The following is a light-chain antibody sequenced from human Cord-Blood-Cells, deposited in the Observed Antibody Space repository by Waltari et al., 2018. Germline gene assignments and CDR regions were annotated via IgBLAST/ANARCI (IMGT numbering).Light chain of an antibody. CDR2: AAS. J-gene: IGKJ4*01. Sequence: DIRITQAPSPLSAAVGDRVTITCQASQSISSYLNWYQQKPGKAPKLLIYAASSLQIGVPSRFSGSGSGTDFTLTISSLQPEDFATYYCQQSYSTPLTFGGGTKVEIK. CDR3: QQSYSTPLT. V-gene: IGKV1-39*01. CDR1: QSISSY.